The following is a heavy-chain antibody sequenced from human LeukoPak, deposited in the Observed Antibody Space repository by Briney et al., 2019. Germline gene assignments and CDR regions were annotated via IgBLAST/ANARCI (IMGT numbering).Heavy chain of an antibody. V-gene: IGHV4-38-2*01. CDR3: AVTIVVVPAASTDYFDY. CDR1: GYSISSRYY. Sequence: SETLSLTCAVSGYSISSRYYWGWIRQPPGKGLEWIGSIYHSGSTYYNPSLKSRVTISVDTSKNQFSLKLSSVTAADTAVYYCAVTIVVVPAASTDYFDYWGQGTLVTVSS. D-gene: IGHD2-2*01. CDR2: IYHSGST. J-gene: IGHJ4*02.